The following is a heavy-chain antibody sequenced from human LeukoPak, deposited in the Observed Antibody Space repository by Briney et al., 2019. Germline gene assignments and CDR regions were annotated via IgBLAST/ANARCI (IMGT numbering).Heavy chain of an antibody. Sequence: AGGSLRLSCAASGFTFSSYWMSWVRQAPGKGLEWVASIKQDGSEKYYVDSVKGRFTISRDNAKNSLYLQMNSLRAEDTAVYYCARVYGYSSSWYDYYGMDVWGQGTTVTVSS. D-gene: IGHD6-13*01. J-gene: IGHJ6*02. CDR3: ARVYGYSSSWYDYYGMDV. CDR2: IKQDGSEK. V-gene: IGHV3-7*01. CDR1: GFTFSSYW.